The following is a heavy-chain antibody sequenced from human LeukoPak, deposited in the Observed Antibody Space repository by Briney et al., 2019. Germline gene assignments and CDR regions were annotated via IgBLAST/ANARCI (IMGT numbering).Heavy chain of an antibody. V-gene: IGHV3-9*01. CDR1: GFTFDDYA. J-gene: IGHJ1*01. Sequence: GRSLRLSYAASGFTFDDYAMHWVRQAPGKGLEWVSSISWNSGSIGYADSVKGRFTISRDNAKNSLYLQMNSLRAEDTALYYCAKDEDVNSSRRGLWLSRFGSNNLFQHWGQGTLVTVSS. CDR2: ISWNSGSI. D-gene: IGHD6-19*01. CDR3: AKDEDVNSSRRGLWLSRFGSNNLFQH.